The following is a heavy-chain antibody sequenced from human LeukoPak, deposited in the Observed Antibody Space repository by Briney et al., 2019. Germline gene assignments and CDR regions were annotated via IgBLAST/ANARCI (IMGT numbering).Heavy chain of an antibody. V-gene: IGHV4-59*01. Sequence: PSETLSLTCTVSGGSISSYYWSWIRQPPGKGLEWIGYIYYSGSTNYNPSLKSRVTISVDTSKNQFSLKLSSVTAADTAVYYSARVLAAAGGNDYWGQGTLVTVSS. CDR1: GGSISSYY. CDR3: ARVLAAAGGNDY. CDR2: IYYSGST. J-gene: IGHJ4*02. D-gene: IGHD6-13*01.